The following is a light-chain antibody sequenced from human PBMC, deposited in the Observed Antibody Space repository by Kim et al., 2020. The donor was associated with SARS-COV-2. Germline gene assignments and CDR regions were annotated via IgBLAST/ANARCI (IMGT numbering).Light chain of an antibody. V-gene: IGKV3-11*01. J-gene: IGKJ1*01. Sequence: EIVLTQSPATLSLSPGERATLSCRASHSVNSYLVWYQQKPGQPPRLLIYDVSNRASDIPARFSGSGSGTDFTLTISSLEPEDFAVYYCQQRSNWPPTFGQGTKVDIK. CDR2: DVS. CDR3: QQRSNWPPT. CDR1: HSVNSY.